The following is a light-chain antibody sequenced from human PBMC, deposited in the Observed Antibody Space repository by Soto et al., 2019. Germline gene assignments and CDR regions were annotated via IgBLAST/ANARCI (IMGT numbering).Light chain of an antibody. Sequence: EIVLTQSPGTLSLSPGERATLSCRASQSVSSSYLAWYQQKPGQAPRLLIYGTSSRATGIPDRFSGSGSGTDFILIISRLEPEDFAVYYCQQYSDSVYTFGQGTKLEI. J-gene: IGKJ2*01. V-gene: IGKV3-20*01. CDR3: QQYSDSVYT. CDR1: QSVSSSY. CDR2: GTS.